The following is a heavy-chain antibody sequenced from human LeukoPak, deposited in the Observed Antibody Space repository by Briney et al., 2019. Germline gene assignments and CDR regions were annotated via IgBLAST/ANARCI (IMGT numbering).Heavy chain of an antibody. CDR3: SRLLTFYDFWSGYLDY. V-gene: IGHV1-69*01. D-gene: IGHD3-3*01. CDR1: GGTFGSYA. Sequence: SVKVSCKAFGGTFGSYAISRVRQAPGQGLEWMGGIIPIFGTSNYAQKFQGRVTITVDESTSTAYMELSSLRSEDAAVYYCSRLLTFYDFWSGYLDYWGQGTLVTVSS. CDR2: IIPIFGTS. J-gene: IGHJ4*02.